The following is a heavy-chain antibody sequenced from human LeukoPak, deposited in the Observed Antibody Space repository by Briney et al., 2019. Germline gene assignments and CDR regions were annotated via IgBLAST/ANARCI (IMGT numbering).Heavy chain of an antibody. CDR1: DFTVSSYY. J-gene: IGHJ4*02. CDR2: IDSGVNT. CDR3: VSHSDPLTSYSFDY. V-gene: IGHV3-53*01. D-gene: IGHD3-9*01. Sequence: GPLRLSCAASDFTVSSYYMSWVRQAPGKGLEWFSIIDSGVNTYNADSVRGRFTISRDNSKNTLSLQMNNLRAEDTAVYYCVSHSDPLTSYSFDYWGQGTLVSVSS.